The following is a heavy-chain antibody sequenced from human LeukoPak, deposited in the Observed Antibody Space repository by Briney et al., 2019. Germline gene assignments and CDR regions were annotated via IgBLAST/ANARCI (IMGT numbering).Heavy chain of an antibody. J-gene: IGHJ6*02. V-gene: IGHV3-13*04. CDR1: GFSFNACD. Sequence: GGSLRLSCAAAGFSFNACDMQWVRRATGRGLEWVSYIGRAGDTYYAGSVRGRFTISRDDAKNSLYLQLNSLGVGDTAVYYCARDSSGWGLAVWGQGTTVTVSS. D-gene: IGHD6-19*01. CDR3: ARDSSGWGLAV. CDR2: IGRAGDT.